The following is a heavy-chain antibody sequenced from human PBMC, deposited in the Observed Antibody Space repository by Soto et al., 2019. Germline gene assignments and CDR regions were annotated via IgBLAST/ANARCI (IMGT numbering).Heavy chain of an antibody. CDR2: ISSSSTTI. CDR3: ARENPRSPGWDV. CDR1: GFTLSSYS. Sequence: EVQLLESGGGLVQPGGSLRLSCEASGFTLSSYSMNWARQAPGQGLEWVSYISSSSTTIYYADSVKGRFTISRDNAKNSLYLQMNSLGDEDTAVYYCARENPRSPGWDVWGQGTTVTVSS. V-gene: IGHV3-48*02. J-gene: IGHJ6*02.